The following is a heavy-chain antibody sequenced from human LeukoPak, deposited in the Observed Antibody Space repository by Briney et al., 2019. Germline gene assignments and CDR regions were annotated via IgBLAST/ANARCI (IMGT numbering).Heavy chain of an antibody. J-gene: IGHJ3*02. V-gene: IGHV4-59*01. Sequence: TSETLSLTCTVSGGSISSYYWSWIRQPPGKGLEWIGYIYYSGSTNYNPSLKSRVTISVDTSKNQFSLKLSSVTAADTAVYYCARRNYYDSSGYYPIDAFDIWGQGTMVTVSS. D-gene: IGHD3-22*01. CDR1: GGSISSYY. CDR2: IYYSGST. CDR3: ARRNYYDSSGYYPIDAFDI.